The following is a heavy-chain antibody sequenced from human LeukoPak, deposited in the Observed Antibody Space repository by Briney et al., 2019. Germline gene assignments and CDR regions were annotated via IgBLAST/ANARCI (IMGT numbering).Heavy chain of an antibody. V-gene: IGHV4-34*01. CDR2: VNHSGIT. CDR1: GGSFSGHYY. D-gene: IGHD3-3*01. CDR3: ARLLLSGGLDS. J-gene: IGHJ4*02. Sequence: SETLSLTCAVSGGSFSGHYYWVWIRQSRGRGLEWIGEVNHSGITNYNPSLKSLVFISVDTSKNQFSLKFTSVTAAETAVYYCARLLLSGGLDSWGQGTLVTVSS.